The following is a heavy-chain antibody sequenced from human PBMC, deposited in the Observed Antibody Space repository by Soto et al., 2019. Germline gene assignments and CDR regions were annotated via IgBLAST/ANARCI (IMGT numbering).Heavy chain of an antibody. CDR3: ARRTSSWSVDY. J-gene: IGHJ4*02. V-gene: IGHV3-23*01. CDR1: GFTFSSYA. D-gene: IGHD6-13*01. CDR2: ISGSGGST. Sequence: EVQLLESGGGLVQPGGSLRLSCAASGFTFSSYAMSWVRQAPGKGLEWVSAISGSGGSTYYADSVKGLFTFSRDNSKNTLSLQMNSLRAEDTAVYYCARRTSSWSVDYLGQGTLVTVSS.